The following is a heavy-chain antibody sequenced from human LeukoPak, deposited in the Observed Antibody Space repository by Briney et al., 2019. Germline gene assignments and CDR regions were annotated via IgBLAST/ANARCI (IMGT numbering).Heavy chain of an antibody. D-gene: IGHD3-3*01. CDR2: IKSKTDGGTT. V-gene: IGHV3-15*01. J-gene: IGHJ4*02. CDR1: GFTFSNAW. Sequence: PGGSLRLSCAASGFTFSNAWMSWVRQAPGKGLEWVGRIKSKTDGGTTDYGAPVKGRFTISRDDSKNTLYLQMNSLKTEDTAVYYCTTDPGRYDFWSGYYTFHYWGQGSLVSVSS. CDR3: TTDPGRYDFWSGYYTFHY.